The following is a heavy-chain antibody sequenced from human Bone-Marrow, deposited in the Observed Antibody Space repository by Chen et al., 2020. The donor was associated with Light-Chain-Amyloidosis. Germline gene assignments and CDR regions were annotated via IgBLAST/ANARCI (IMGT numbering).Heavy chain of an antibody. CDR3: ATGRYYYDSSGYYYDYYYMDV. D-gene: IGHD3-22*01. J-gene: IGHJ6*03. Sequence: QXGAEVKKPGASVKVSCKVSGYTLTELSMHWVRQAPGKGLEWMGGFDPEDGETIYAQKFQGRVTMTEDTSTDTAYMELSSLRSEXXAVYYCATGRYYYDSSGYYYDYYYMDVWGKGTTVTVSS. V-gene: IGHV1-24*01. CDR2: FDPEDGET. CDR1: GYTLTELS.